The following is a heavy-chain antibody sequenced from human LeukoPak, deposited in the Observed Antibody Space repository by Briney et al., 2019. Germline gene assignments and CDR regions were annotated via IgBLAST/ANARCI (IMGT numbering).Heavy chain of an antibody. D-gene: IGHD2-2*01. CDR3: ARGPVLVVPAAMPPLWYYTDV. CDR2: INHSGST. CDR1: GGSFSGYY. J-gene: IGHJ6*03. V-gene: IGHV4-34*01. Sequence: KASETLSLTCAVYGGSFSGYYWSWIRQPPGKGLEWIGEINHSGSTNYSPSLKSRVTISVDTSKNQFSLKLSSVTAADTAVYYCARGPVLVVPAAMPPLWYYTDVWGKGTTVTVSS.